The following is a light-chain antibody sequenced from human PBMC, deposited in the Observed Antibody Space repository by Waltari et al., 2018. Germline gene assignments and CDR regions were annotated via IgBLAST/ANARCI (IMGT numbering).Light chain of an antibody. J-gene: IGLJ3*02. Sequence: SYVLTQPPSVSVAPGKTARITCGGNNIGRKSVHWYQQKAGQAPVLVIHYDSDRPTGMPERFSGSTSGNTATLTISRGEAGDEADYFCQVWDYVQGVFGGGTKLTVL. CDR2: YDS. CDR1: NIGRKS. V-gene: IGLV3-21*04. CDR3: QVWDYVQGV.